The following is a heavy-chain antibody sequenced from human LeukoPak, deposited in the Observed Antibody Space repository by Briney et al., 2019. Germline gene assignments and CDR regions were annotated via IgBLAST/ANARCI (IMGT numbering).Heavy chain of an antibody. CDR1: GYSISSGYY. D-gene: IGHD3-3*01. CDR2: IYHSGDT. J-gene: IGHJ4*01. V-gene: IGHV4-38-2*01. Sequence: PSETLSLTCAVSGYSISSGYYWGWIRQPPGKGLEWIGSIYHSGDTYYNPSLKSRVTISVDTSKNQFSLNLISLTAADTAVYFCARVSALIWSGYRFDYLGHGTLVTVSS. CDR3: ARVSALIWSGYRFDY.